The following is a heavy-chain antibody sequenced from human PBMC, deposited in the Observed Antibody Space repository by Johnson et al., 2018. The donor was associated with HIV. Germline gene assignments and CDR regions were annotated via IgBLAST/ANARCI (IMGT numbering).Heavy chain of an antibody. CDR1: GFTFSSYA. CDR3: ASSLAVPGGAFDI. Sequence: VQLVESGGGLVQPGGSLRLSCAASGFTFSSYAMHWVRQAPGKGLEYVSAISSNGGSTYYANSVKGRFTISRDNSKNTLYLQMNSLRAEDTAVYYCASSLAVPGGAFDIWGQGTMVTVSS. J-gene: IGHJ3*02. D-gene: IGHD6-19*01. V-gene: IGHV3-64*01. CDR2: ISSNGGST.